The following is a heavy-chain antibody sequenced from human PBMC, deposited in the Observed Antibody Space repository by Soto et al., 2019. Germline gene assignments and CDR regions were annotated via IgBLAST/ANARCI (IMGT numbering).Heavy chain of an antibody. CDR2: IYYSGST. D-gene: IGHD3-16*01. CDR1: GGSISSSSYY. V-gene: IGHV4-39*01. Sequence: SETLSLTCTVSGGSISSSSYYWGWIRQPPGKGLEWIGSIYYSGSTYYNPSLKSRVTISVDTSKNQFSLKLSSVTAADTAVYYXARRGYYDYIWGSLDAFAIWGQGTMITVSS. J-gene: IGHJ3*02. CDR3: ARRGYYDYIWGSLDAFAI.